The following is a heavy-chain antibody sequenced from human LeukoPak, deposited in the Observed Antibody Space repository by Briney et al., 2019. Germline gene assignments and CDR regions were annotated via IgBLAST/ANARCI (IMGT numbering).Heavy chain of an antibody. CDR1: GYTFTGYY. CDR3: ARGSQPSPRQYDILTGYKAPLDY. J-gene: IGHJ4*02. D-gene: IGHD3-9*01. V-gene: IGHV1-2*02. CDR2: INPNSGGT. Sequence: ASVKVSCKASGYTFTGYYMHWVRQAPGQGLEWMGWINPNSGGTNYAQKFQGRVTMTRDTSISTAYMELSRLRSDDTAVYYCARGSQPSPRQYDILTGYKAPLDYWGQGTLVTVSS.